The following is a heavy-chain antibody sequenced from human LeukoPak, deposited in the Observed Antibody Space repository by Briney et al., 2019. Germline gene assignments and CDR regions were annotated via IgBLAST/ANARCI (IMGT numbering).Heavy chain of an antibody. CDR2: IYYSGST. J-gene: IGHJ4*02. CDR1: GGSISSSSYY. V-gene: IGHV4-61*05. D-gene: IGHD3-9*01. Sequence: SETLSLTCTVSGGSISSSSYYWGWIRQPPGKGLEWIGYIYYSGSTNYNPSLKSRVTISVDTSRNQFSLKLSSVTAADTAVYYCARAPNYDILTEFDYWGQGTLVTVSS. CDR3: ARAPNYDILTEFDY.